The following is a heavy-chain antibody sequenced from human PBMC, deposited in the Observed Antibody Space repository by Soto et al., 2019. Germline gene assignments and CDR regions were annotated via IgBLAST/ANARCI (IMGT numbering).Heavy chain of an antibody. J-gene: IGHJ6*02. V-gene: IGHV3-7*01. Sequence: GGSLRLSCAASGFTFGSYWMSWVRQAPGKGLEWVANINPGGREKNYVDSVKGRFTISRDNAKNSLYLQMNSLRAEDTAVYYCARDFVGGTYYYYYGMDVWGQGTTVTVSS. D-gene: IGHD3-16*01. CDR3: ARDFVGGTYYYYYGMDV. CDR2: INPGGREK. CDR1: GFTFGSYW.